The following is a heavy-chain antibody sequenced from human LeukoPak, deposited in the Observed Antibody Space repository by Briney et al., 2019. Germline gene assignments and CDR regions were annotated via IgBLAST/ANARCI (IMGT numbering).Heavy chain of an antibody. CDR1: GFTLSSYS. D-gene: IGHD5-12*01. CDR2: ISTSSDYI. CDR3: ARDRDSGYDRELDY. V-gene: IGHV3-21*01. J-gene: IGHJ4*02. Sequence: GESLRLSCAASGFTLSSYSMNWVRQAPGKGLEWVSSISTSSDYIYYADSVKGRFTVSRDNAKNSLYLHMNSLRAEDTAVYYCARDRDSGYDRELDYWGQGTLVIVSS.